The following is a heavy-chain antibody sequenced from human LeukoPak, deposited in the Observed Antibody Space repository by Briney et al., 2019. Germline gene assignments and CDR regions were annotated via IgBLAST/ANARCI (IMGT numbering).Heavy chain of an antibody. D-gene: IGHD3-10*01. CDR2: ISISGST. CDR1: SNSISSYY. CDR3: AKSARPMVRGVISPDY. V-gene: IGHV4-4*07. Sequence: SETLSLTCTVSSNSISSYYWSWIRQAAGKGLEWIGRISISGSTNYNPSLKSRVAMSIYTSKNQFSLRLSSVTAADTAVYYCAKSARPMVRGVISPDYWGQGTLVTVSS. J-gene: IGHJ4*02.